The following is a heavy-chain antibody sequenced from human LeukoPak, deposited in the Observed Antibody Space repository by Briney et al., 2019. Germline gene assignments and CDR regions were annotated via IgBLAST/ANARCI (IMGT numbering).Heavy chain of an antibody. J-gene: IGHJ4*02. D-gene: IGHD3-9*01. V-gene: IGHV3-21*01. CDR1: GFTFSSYS. CDR3: ARDHPYYDILTGYYSSGTDY. CDR2: ISSSSRYI. Sequence: AGSLRLSCAASGFTFSSYSMSWVRQAQGKGLEWVSSISSSSRYIYYAYSVKGRFTISRDNAKNSLYLQMNSLRAEDTAVYYCARDHPYYDILTGYYSSGTDYWGQGTLVTVSS.